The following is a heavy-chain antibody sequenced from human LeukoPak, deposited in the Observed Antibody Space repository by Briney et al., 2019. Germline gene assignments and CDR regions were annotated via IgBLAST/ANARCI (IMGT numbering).Heavy chain of an antibody. Sequence: GASVKVSCKVSGYTLTELSMHWVRQAPGKGLEWMGGFDPEDGETIYAQKFQGRVTMTEDTSTDTAYMELSSLRSEDTAVYYCATVFGEYYDILSGSTADYWGQGTLVTVSS. D-gene: IGHD3-9*01. V-gene: IGHV1-24*01. CDR3: ATVFGEYYDILSGSTADY. J-gene: IGHJ4*02. CDR1: GYTLTELS. CDR2: FDPEDGET.